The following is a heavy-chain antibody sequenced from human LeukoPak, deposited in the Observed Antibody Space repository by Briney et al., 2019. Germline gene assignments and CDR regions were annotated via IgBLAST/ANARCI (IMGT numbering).Heavy chain of an antibody. J-gene: IGHJ3*02. D-gene: IGHD3-22*01. CDR1: GYTFTGYN. Sequence: GASVKVSCKASGYTFTGYNIHWVRQAPGQGLEWMGWINPNSGGTNYAQKFQGRVTMTRDTSISTAYMQLSRLRSDDTAAYYCATNYYDSSGLYFDAFHIWGQGTMVTVSS. V-gene: IGHV1-2*02. CDR3: ATNYYDSSGLYFDAFHI. CDR2: INPNSGGT.